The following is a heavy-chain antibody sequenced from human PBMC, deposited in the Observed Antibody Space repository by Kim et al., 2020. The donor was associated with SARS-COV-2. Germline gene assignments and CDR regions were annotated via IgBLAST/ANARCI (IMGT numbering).Heavy chain of an antibody. D-gene: IGHD7-27*01. CDR1: GYTFTSYY. J-gene: IGHJ4*02. V-gene: IGHV1-46*01. CDR2: INPSGGST. Sequence: ASVKVSCKASGYTFTSYYMHWVRQAPGQGLEWMRIINPSGGSTSYAQKFQGRVTMTRDTSTSTVYMELSSLRSEDTAVYYCAMLPQEDNWGFYYFDYWGQGTLVTVSS. CDR3: AMLPQEDNWGFYYFDY.